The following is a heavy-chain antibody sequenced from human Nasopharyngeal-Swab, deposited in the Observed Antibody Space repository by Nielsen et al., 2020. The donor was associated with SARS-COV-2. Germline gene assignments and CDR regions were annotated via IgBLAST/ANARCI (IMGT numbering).Heavy chain of an antibody. CDR2: VHWDDEK. CDR3: ARGYQLIRGFGY. J-gene: IGHJ4*02. D-gene: IGHD2-2*01. Sequence: WIRQPPGKALEWLALVHWDDEKRYSPSLKSRLTITKDTSKNQVVLTMTNVDPVDTATYYCARGYQLIRGFGYWGQGTLVTVSS. V-gene: IGHV2-5*02.